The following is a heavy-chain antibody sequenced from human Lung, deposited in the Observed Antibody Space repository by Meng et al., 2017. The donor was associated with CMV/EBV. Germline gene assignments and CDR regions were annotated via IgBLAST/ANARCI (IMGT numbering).Heavy chain of an antibody. CDR3: ARVYCSRGSCSVDY. J-gene: IGHJ4*02. Sequence: ESXKISXAASGFTFSSYSVNWVRQAPGKGLEWVSSISSNSKYIFYADSVKGRFTISRDNAKNALHLQMNSLRDEDTALYYCARVYCSRGSCSVDYWGQGTLVTVSS. D-gene: IGHD2-15*01. V-gene: IGHV3-21*01. CDR2: ISSNSKYI. CDR1: GFTFSSYS.